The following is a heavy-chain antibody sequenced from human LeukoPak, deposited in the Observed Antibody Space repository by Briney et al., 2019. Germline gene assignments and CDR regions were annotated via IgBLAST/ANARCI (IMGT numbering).Heavy chain of an antibody. CDR1: GFTFSSYS. Sequence: GGSLRLSCAASGFTFSSYSMNWVRQAPGKGLEWVSSISSSSSYIYYADSVKGRFTISRDNAKNSLYLQMNSLRAEDTAVYYCARDRAAAGIGVFDYWGQGTLVTVSS. CDR2: ISSSSSYI. CDR3: ARDRAAAGIGVFDY. V-gene: IGHV3-21*01. J-gene: IGHJ4*02. D-gene: IGHD6-13*01.